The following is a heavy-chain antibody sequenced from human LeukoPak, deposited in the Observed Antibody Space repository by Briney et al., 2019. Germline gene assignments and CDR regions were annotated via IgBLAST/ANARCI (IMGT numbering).Heavy chain of an antibody. Sequence: GGSLRLSCAASGFTFSSYSMNWVRQAPGKGLEWVSSISSSSSYIYYADSVKGRFTISRDNAKNSLYLQMNSLRAEDTAVYYCARSTQERHYYYYYMDVWGKGTTVTISS. CDR1: GFTFSSYS. D-gene: IGHD1-26*01. CDR2: ISSSSSYI. V-gene: IGHV3-21*01. J-gene: IGHJ6*03. CDR3: ARSTQERHYYYYYMDV.